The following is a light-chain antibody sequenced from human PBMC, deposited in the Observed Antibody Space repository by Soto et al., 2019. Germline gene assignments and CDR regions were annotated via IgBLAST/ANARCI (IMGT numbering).Light chain of an antibody. Sequence: EIVLTQSPDTLSLSPGERATLSCRASQSIRSSFLAWYQQKPGQAPRLLISGTSSRATGIPDRFSGSGSGTDFTLTISRLEPEDSAVYYCQQFSTSPRTFGQGTKVEIK. J-gene: IGKJ1*01. CDR2: GTS. V-gene: IGKV3-20*01. CDR3: QQFSTSPRT. CDR1: QSIRSSF.